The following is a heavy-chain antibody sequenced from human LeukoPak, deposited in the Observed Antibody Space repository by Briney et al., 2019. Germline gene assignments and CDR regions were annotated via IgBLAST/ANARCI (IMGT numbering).Heavy chain of an antibody. V-gene: IGHV4-4*02. J-gene: IGHJ4*02. CDR1: GGSISSSNW. CDR3: VAVDTAMGFDY. CDR2: IYHSGST. D-gene: IGHD5-18*01. Sequence: SGTLSLTCAVSGGSISSSNWWSWVRQPPGKGLEWIGEIYHSGSTNYNPSLKSRVTISVDKSKSQFSLKLSSVTAADTAVYYCVAVDTAMGFDYWGQGTLVTVSS.